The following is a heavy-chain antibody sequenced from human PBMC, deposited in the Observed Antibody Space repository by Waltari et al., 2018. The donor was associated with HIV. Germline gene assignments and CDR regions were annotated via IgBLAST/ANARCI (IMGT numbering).Heavy chain of an antibody. CDR3: ARGGATVVRPDAFDI. V-gene: IGHV7-4-1*02. Sequence: QVQLVQSGSELKKPGASVKLSFKAPGDTFTSYDMNWVRQAPGQGLEWMGWINTNTGNPTYAQGFTGRFVFSLDTSVSTAYLQISSLKAEDTAVYYCARGGATVVRPDAFDIWGQGTMVTVSS. J-gene: IGHJ3*02. CDR2: INTNTGNP. D-gene: IGHD4-17*01. CDR1: GDTFTSYD.